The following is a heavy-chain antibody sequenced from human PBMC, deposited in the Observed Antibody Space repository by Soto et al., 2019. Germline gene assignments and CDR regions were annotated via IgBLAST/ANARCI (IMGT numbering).Heavy chain of an antibody. CDR3: ARPIWSELQTTLYYYYGMDV. CDR2: IIPIFGTA. V-gene: IGHV1-69*13. CDR1: GGTFSSYA. D-gene: IGHD1-7*01. J-gene: IGHJ6*02. Sequence: GASVKVSCKASGGTFSSYAISWVRQAPGQGPEWMGGIIPIFGTANYAQKFQGRVTITADESTSTAYMELSSLRSEDTAAYYCARPIWSELQTTLYYYYGMDVWGQGTTVTVSS.